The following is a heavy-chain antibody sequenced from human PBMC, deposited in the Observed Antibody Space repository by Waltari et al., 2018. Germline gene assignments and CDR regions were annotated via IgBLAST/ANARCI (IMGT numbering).Heavy chain of an antibody. D-gene: IGHD2-21*01. CDR1: GFTVSSNY. CDR2: IYCGGST. CDR3: ARDLVGPAHYYYGMDV. Sequence: EVQLVETGGGLIQPGGSLRLSCAASGFTVSSNYMSWVRQAPGKGLEWVSVIYCGGSTYYADSVKGRFTISRDNSKNTLYLQMNSLRAEDTAVYYCARDLVGPAHYYYGMDVWGQGTTVTVSS. J-gene: IGHJ6*02. V-gene: IGHV3-53*02.